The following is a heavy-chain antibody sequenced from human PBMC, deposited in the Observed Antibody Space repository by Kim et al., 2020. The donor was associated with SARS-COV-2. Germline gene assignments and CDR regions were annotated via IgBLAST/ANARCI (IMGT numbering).Heavy chain of an antibody. D-gene: IGHD6-13*01. V-gene: IGHV3-21*01. J-gene: IGHJ4*02. CDR1: GFTFSSYS. CDR3: ARDLRYSSSMYDY. Sequence: GGSLRLSCAASGFTFSSYSMNWVRQAPGKGLEWVSSISSSSSYIYYADSVKGRFTISRDNAKNSLYLQMNSLRAEDTAVYYCARDLRYSSSMYDYWGQGTLVTVSS. CDR2: ISSSSSYI.